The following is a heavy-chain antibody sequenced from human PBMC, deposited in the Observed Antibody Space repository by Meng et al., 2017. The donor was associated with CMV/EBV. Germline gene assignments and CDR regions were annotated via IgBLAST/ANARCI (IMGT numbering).Heavy chain of an antibody. CDR1: GYKMADYY. D-gene: IGHD6-19*01. V-gene: IGHV1-2*02. Sequence: QVHLAQSGAEVKKPGDSVKVSCEASGYKMADYYIHWMRQAPGQWLEWMGWINPNDATNYAHSFQGRVTMTRDMSMNTVYMELSRLTSDDTAAYYCARSTGWSRFDSWGLGTLVTVSS. J-gene: IGHJ4*01. CDR3: ARSTGWSRFDS. CDR2: INPNDAT.